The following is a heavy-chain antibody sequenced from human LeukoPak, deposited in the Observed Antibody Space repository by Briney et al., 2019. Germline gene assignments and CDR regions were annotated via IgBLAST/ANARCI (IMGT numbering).Heavy chain of an antibody. J-gene: IGHJ4*02. Sequence: SETLSLTCTVSGGSISPYYWTWVRQPPGKGLEWIGRIHPSGSTNYNPSLKSRVTLSVDTSKNQFSLKLSSVTAADTAVYYCARGPPPDFDYWGRGTLVTVSS. CDR1: GGSISPYY. CDR2: IHPSGST. CDR3: ARGPPPDFDY. V-gene: IGHV4-4*07.